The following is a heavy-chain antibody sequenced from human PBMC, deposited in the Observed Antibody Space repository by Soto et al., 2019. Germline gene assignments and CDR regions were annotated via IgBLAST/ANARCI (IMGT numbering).Heavy chain of an antibody. Sequence: SETLSLTCAVSDGSFTSNNWWTWVRQPPGQGLEWIGEIYRTGSTNYNPSLKSRVTISLDKSENQFSLKVTSLTAADTAVYYCASRDPGTSVDYWGQGTLVTVSS. CDR3: ASRDPGTSVDY. CDR1: DGSFTSNNW. D-gene: IGHD1-7*01. CDR2: IYRTGST. J-gene: IGHJ4*02. V-gene: IGHV4-4*02.